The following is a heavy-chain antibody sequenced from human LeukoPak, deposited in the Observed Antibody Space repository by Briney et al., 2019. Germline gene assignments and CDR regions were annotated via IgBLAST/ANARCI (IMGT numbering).Heavy chain of an antibody. V-gene: IGHV4-39*01. Sequence: SETLSLTCTVSGGSITTHTYYWAWIRQPPGRGLEWIGGVHYTGNTYSNTSFKSRVTMSVDTSKNQFSLNLSSVTAADTAVYYCARRSSVWYFDYWGQGILVTVPS. CDR3: ARRSSVWYFDY. J-gene: IGHJ4*02. CDR1: GGSITTHTYY. D-gene: IGHD6-19*01. CDR2: VHYTGNT.